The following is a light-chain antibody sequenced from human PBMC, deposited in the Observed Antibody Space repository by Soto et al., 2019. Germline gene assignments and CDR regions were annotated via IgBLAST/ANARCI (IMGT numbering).Light chain of an antibody. J-gene: IGKJ2*01. V-gene: IGKV1-39*01. CDR2: DAS. Sequence: DIQMTQSPSSLSASVGDRVTITCRASQTISTYLNWYQQKPGKAPRLLIYDASSLLSGVPSRFSGSESGTDFTLTIASLQPEDFSTYYCQQSDSPPYTFGQGTKGEI. CDR3: QQSDSPPYT. CDR1: QTISTY.